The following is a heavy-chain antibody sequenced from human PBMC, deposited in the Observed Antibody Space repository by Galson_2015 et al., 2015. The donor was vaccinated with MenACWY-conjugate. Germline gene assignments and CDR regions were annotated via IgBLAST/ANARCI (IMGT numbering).Heavy chain of an antibody. CDR3: ARGLVSGTYYTPVVDS. Sequence: SLRLSCAASGFTVSSNYMSWVRQAPGKGLEWVSVIYSGGSTYYADSVKGRFTISRHNSKNTLYLRMNSLRAEDTAVYYCARGLVSGTYYTPVVDSWGQGTLVTVSS. CDR1: GFTVSSNY. CDR2: IYSGGST. D-gene: IGHD3-10*01. J-gene: IGHJ4*02. V-gene: IGHV3-53*04.